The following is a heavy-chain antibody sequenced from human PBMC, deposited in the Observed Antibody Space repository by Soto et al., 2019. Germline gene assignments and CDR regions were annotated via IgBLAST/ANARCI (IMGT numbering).Heavy chain of an antibody. V-gene: IGHV1-69*01. D-gene: IGHD3-10*01. CDR1: GGTFSSYA. CDR2: IIPICGTA. Sequence: QVQLVQSGAEVKKPGSSVKVSCKASGGTFSSYAISWVRQAPGQGLEWMGGIIPICGTANYAQKFQGRVTITADESTSTGYMELSSLRSEDTAVYYCARRGGYGSGTSLFDYWGQGTLVTVSS. J-gene: IGHJ4*02. CDR3: ARRGGYGSGTSLFDY.